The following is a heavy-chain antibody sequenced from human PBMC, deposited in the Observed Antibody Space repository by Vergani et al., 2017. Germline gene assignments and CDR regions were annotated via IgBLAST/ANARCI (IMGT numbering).Heavy chain of an antibody. D-gene: IGHD2-8*01. CDR2: INPNSGGT. Sequence: QVQLVQSGAEVKKPGASVKVSCKASGYTFTGYYMHWVRQAPGQGFEWMGWINPNSGGTNYAQKFQGRVTMTRDTSISTAYMELSRLRSDDTAVYYCASCTNGVCYRDYYGMDVWGQGTTVTVSS. J-gene: IGHJ6*02. CDR1: GYTFTGYY. V-gene: IGHV1-2*02. CDR3: ASCTNGVCYRDYYGMDV.